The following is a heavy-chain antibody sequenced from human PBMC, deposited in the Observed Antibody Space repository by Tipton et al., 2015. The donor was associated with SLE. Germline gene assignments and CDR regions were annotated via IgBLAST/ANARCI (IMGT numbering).Heavy chain of an antibody. D-gene: IGHD2-15*01. J-gene: IGHJ4*02. V-gene: IGHV3-74*01. CDR1: RFTFSSYW. CDR3: AGGGRNPGYCSGCSCFEGRY. CDR2: INSDGSST. Sequence: SLRLSCAASRFTFSSYWMHWVRQAPGKGLVWVSRINSDGSSTNYADSVKGRFTISRDNAKNTLYLQMNSLRAEDTAVYYCAGGGRNPGYCSGCSCFEGRYWGQGTLVTVSS.